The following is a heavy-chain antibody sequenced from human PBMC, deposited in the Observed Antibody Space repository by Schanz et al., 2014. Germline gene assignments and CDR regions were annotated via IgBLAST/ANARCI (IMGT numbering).Heavy chain of an antibody. CDR3: ARGQRRTIGRPFGP. CDR1: GYTFSNDD. J-gene: IGHJ5*02. V-gene: IGHV1-8*01. D-gene: IGHD6-25*01. CDR2: MQPDSGKT. Sequence: QVQLVQSGAEVKKPGASVKVSCKTSGYTFSNDDINWVRQAIGQGPEWMGWMQPDSGKTHYAEKFQGRVAMTRDVSISAAYMELSSLASESTAVYDCARGQRRTIGRPFGPWGQGTLVTVSS.